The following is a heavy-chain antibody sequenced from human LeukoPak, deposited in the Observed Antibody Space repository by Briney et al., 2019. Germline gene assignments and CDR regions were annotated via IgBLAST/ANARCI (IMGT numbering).Heavy chain of an antibody. V-gene: IGHV1-3*01. CDR3: ARRGILTPFDY. Sequence: ASVKVSCKASGYTFTSYGISWVRQAPGQRLEWMGWINAGNGNTKYSQKFQGRVTITRDTSASTAYMELSSLRSEDTAVYYCARRGILTPFDYWGQGTLVTVS. CDR1: GYTFTSYG. D-gene: IGHD3-9*01. J-gene: IGHJ4*02. CDR2: INAGNGNT.